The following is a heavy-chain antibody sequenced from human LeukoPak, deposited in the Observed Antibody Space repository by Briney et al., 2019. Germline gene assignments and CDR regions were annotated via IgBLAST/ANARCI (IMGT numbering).Heavy chain of an antibody. J-gene: IGHJ5*02. Sequence: ASVKVSCKASGGSFSSYAISWVRQAPGQGLEWMGGIIPIFGTAKYAQKFQGRVTITADESTSTAYMELSSLRSEDTAVYYCARSVDIVATTDLARWFDPWGQGTLVTVSS. D-gene: IGHD5-12*01. V-gene: IGHV1-69*13. CDR3: ARSVDIVATTDLARWFDP. CDR1: GGSFSSYA. CDR2: IIPIFGTA.